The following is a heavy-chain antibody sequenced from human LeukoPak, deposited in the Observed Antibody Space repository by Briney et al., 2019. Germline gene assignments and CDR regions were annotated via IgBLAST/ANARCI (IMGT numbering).Heavy chain of an antibody. V-gene: IGHV4-39*07. CDR2: VFYSETT. Sequence: PSETLSLTCAVSGDSISSSPYYWVWIRQPPGKGLEWIGGVFYSETTYYSPSLKSRVTISVDTSKNQFSLQLRSVTAADTAVYYCARGGYQQTSTFDFWGQGTLVTVSS. D-gene: IGHD5-18*01. CDR3: ARGGYQQTSTFDF. J-gene: IGHJ4*02. CDR1: GDSISSSPYY.